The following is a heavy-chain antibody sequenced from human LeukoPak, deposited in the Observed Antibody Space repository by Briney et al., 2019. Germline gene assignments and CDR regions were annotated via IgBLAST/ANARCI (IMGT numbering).Heavy chain of an antibody. J-gene: IGHJ4*02. Sequence: GESRQISCKGSGYSFTNYWIGWVRLMPGKGLEWMGIIYPGDSDTRYSPSFQGQVTISADKSISTAYLQWSSLKASDTAMYYCARRTDRSFWYLDYWGQGTLVTVSS. CDR2: IYPGDSDT. CDR1: GYSFTNYW. V-gene: IGHV5-51*01. CDR3: ARRTDRSFWYLDY.